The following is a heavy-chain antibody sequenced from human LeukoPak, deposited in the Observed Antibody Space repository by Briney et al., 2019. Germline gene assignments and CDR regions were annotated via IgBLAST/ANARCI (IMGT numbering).Heavy chain of an antibody. V-gene: IGHV4-39*01. CDR2: IYYSGTT. J-gene: IGHJ6*03. CDR3: ARQVSDYYYHYVDV. CDR1: GASISTSTYY. Sequence: SETLSLTCTVSGASISTSTYYWGWVRQPPGKGLEWIGNIYYSGTTYYNPSLKSRVTISEDTSRSRFSLMLSSVTAADTAIYFCARQVSDYYYHYVDVWGEGTTVIVSS.